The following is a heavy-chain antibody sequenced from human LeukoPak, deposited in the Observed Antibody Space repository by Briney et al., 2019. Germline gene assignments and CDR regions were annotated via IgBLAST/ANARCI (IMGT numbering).Heavy chain of an antibody. V-gene: IGHV1-69*04. CDR2: FIPILGIA. D-gene: IGHD3-9*01. CDR1: GRTFTSYT. J-gene: IGHJ6*02. Sequence: SVKVSCTASGRTFTSYTISWVRQAPGQGLEWMGRFIPILGIANYAKKFKGRVTITADKSTSTDYIELSSLRSEDTAVYYCAREGPEYYDILTGYFSLNGMDVWGQGTTVTVSS. CDR3: AREGPEYYDILTGYFSLNGMDV.